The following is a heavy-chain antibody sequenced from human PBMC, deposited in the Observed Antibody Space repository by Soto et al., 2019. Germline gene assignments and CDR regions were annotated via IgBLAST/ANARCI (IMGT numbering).Heavy chain of an antibody. CDR1: SGSISSSNW. D-gene: IGHD2-21*01. CDR2: IYHSGST. J-gene: IGHJ4*02. V-gene: IGHV4-4*02. CDR3: ARAYCCGDCPKPFDY. Sequence: SETLSLTCAVSSGSISSSNWWSWVRQPPGKGLEWIGEIYHSGSTNYNPSLKSRVTISVDKSKNQFSLKLSAVTAAETAVYYCARAYCCGDCPKPFDYWGQGTLVTVSS.